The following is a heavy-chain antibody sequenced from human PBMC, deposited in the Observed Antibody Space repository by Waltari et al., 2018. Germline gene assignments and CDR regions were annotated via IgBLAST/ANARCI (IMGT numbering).Heavy chain of an antibody. J-gene: IGHJ6*03. D-gene: IGHD3-10*01. V-gene: IGHV4-31*03. Sequence: QVQLQESGPGLVKPSQTLSLTCTVSGGSISSGGYYWSWVRQHPGKGLEWIGYIYYSGSTYYNPSLKSRVTISVDTSKNQFSLKLSSVTAADTAVYYCAKTSGGDYYYYYYMDVWGKGTTVTVSS. CDR2: IYYSGST. CDR1: GGSISSGGYY. CDR3: AKTSGGDYYYYYYMDV.